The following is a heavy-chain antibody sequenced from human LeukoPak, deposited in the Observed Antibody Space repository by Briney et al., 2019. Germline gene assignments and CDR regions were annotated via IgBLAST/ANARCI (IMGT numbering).Heavy chain of an antibody. D-gene: IGHD1-26*01. CDR2: IYTSGST. V-gene: IGHV4-4*07. Sequence: PSETLSFTCTVSGGSISSYYWSWIRQPAGKGLEWIGRIYTSGSTNYNPSLKSRVTMSVDTSKNRFSLKLSSVTAADTAVYYCARDRVGALYYYYYMDVWGKGTTVTVSS. CDR3: ARDRVGALYYYYYMDV. CDR1: GGSISSYY. J-gene: IGHJ6*03.